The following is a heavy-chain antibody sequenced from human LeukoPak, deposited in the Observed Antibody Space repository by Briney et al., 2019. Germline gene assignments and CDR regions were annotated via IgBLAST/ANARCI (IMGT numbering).Heavy chain of an antibody. Sequence: ASVKVSCKASGYTFTGYYMHLVRQAPGQGREWMGRINPNSGGTNYAQKFQGRGTMTRETSIRTDYMEVSRLRSDDTAVYYCARGPHFGVVPLHYFDYWGQGTLVTVSS. V-gene: IGHV1-2*06. J-gene: IGHJ4*02. CDR2: INPNSGGT. D-gene: IGHD3-3*01. CDR3: ARGPHFGVVPLHYFDY. CDR1: GYTFTGYY.